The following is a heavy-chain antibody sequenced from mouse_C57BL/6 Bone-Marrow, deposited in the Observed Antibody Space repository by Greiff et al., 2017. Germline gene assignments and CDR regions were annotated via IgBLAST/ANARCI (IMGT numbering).Heavy chain of an antibody. D-gene: IGHD1-1*01. J-gene: IGHJ1*03. CDR1: GYTFTSYG. Sequence: VQLQQSGAELARPGASVKLSCKASGYTFTSYGISWVKQRTGQGLEWIGEIYPRSGNTYYNEKFKGKATLTADKSSSTAYMELRSRTSEDSAVYFCARSGYYGPYWYFDVWGTGTTVTVSS. CDR2: IYPRSGNT. V-gene: IGHV1-81*01. CDR3: ARSGYYGPYWYFDV.